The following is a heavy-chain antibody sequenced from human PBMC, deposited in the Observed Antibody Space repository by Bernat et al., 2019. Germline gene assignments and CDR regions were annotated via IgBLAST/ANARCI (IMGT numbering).Heavy chain of an antibody. CDR1: GFTFSSYD. CDR3: ARALGMATIGYYFDY. V-gene: IGHV3-13*04. Sequence: EVQLVESGGGLVQPGGSLRLSCAASGFTFSSYDMHWVRQATGKGLEWVSAIGTAGDTYYPGSVNGRFTISRENAKNSLYLQMNSLRAGDTAVYYCARALGMATIGYYFDYWGQGTLVTVSS. D-gene: IGHD5-24*01. CDR2: IGTAGDT. J-gene: IGHJ4*02.